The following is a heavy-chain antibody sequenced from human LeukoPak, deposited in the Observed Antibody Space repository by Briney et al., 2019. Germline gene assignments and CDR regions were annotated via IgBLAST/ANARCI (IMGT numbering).Heavy chain of an antibody. CDR3: ALSEPTFDY. Sequence: ASVNVSCKASGYTFTGYYMHWVRQAPGQGLEWMGWINSNSGGTNYAQKFQGGLAMTRDTLTSTVYMELSSLRSEDTALYCCALSEPTFDYWGQGTLVTVSS. J-gene: IGHJ4*02. CDR2: INSNSGGT. V-gene: IGHV1-2*02. CDR1: GYTFTGYY.